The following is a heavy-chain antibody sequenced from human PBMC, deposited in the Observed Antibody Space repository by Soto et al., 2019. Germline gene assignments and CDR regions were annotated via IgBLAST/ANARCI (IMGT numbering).Heavy chain of an antibody. CDR2: IDPKNGGT. V-gene: IGHV1-2*02. D-gene: IGHD1-26*01. Sequence: QVQLVQSGTEVKKPGASVKVSCKASGYTVTDYYIHWVRQAPGQGLEWMGWIDPKNGGTIEAQKFQDRVTMTRDTSISTAYMALSRRTSDDTALYYCAKDDYGIYPYWGQGTLVTVSS. J-gene: IGHJ4*02. CDR3: AKDDYGIYPY. CDR1: GYTVTDYY.